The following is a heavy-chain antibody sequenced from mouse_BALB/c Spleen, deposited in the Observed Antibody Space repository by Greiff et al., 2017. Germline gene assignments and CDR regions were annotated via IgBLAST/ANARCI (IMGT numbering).Heavy chain of an antibody. CDR1: GFSLTSYG. CDR3: ARHDGNYLYYAMDY. Sequence: VQLQQSGPDLVAPSQSLSITCTVSGFSLTSYGVHWVRQPPGKGLEWLVVIWSDGSTTYNSALKSRLSISKDNSKSQVFLKMNSLQTDDTAMYYCARHDGNYLYYAMDYWGQGTSVTVSS. J-gene: IGHJ4*01. CDR2: IWSDGST. D-gene: IGHD2-1*01. V-gene: IGHV2-6-2*01.